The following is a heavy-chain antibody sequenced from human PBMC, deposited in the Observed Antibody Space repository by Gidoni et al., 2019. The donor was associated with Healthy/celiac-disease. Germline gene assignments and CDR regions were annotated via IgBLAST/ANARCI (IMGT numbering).Heavy chain of an antibody. D-gene: IGHD3-22*01. V-gene: IGHV4-61*02. J-gene: IGHJ4*02. CDR2: IYTSGST. CDR1: GGAISSGSYY. Sequence: QVQLQESGPGLVKPSQTLSLASTVAGGAISSGSYYWSWIRQPAGKCREWIGRIYTSGSTNYNPSLKSPATISVDPSKNPFSLKLSSVTAADTAVYYCARLYYYDSSGYFFDYWGQGTLVTVSS. CDR3: ARLYYYDSSGYFFDY.